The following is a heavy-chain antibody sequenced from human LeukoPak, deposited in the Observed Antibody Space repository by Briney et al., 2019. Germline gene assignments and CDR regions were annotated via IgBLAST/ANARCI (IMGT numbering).Heavy chain of an antibody. V-gene: IGHV4-39*01. CDR2: TYYSETA. D-gene: IGHD3-3*01. CDR1: AGSLSSSSYY. CDR3: ARHATYYEFWSGYYTGYSLTGYDAFDI. Sequence: KPSETLSLTCTVSAGSLSSSSYYWGWLRQPPGRGLEWFGSTYYSETAYNNPSLKSRVTISLATSKHQFSLKLSYVTAADRVVYYCARHATYYEFWSGYYTGYSLTGYDAFDIWGQGTMVTVSS. J-gene: IGHJ3*02.